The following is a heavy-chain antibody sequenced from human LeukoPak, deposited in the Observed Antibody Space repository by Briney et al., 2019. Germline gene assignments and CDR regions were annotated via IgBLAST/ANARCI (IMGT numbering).Heavy chain of an antibody. Sequence: SQTLSLTCAISGDSVSSNSAAWNWIRQSPSRGLEWLGRTYYRSKWYNDYAVSVKSRITINPDTSKNQFSLQLNSVTAADTAVYYCARVSGVRGVIDIWGQGTMVTVSS. V-gene: IGHV6-1*01. CDR1: GDSVSSNSAA. D-gene: IGHD3-10*01. CDR2: TYYRSKWYN. CDR3: ARVSGVRGVIDI. J-gene: IGHJ3*02.